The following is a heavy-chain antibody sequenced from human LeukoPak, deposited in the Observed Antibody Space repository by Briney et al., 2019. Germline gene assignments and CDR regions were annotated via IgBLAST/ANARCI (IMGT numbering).Heavy chain of an antibody. V-gene: IGHV3-23*01. J-gene: IGHJ4*02. CDR2: ISGSGDNT. CDR1: GFTFSSYA. CDR3: AKGSYYDSSGSFYFDY. Sequence: GGSLRLSCAASGFTFSSYAMSWVRQAPGKGLGWVSGISGSGDNTYYADSVKGRFTISRDNSKNTLYVQVNSLGTEDAAAYYCAKGSYYDSSGSFYFDYWGQGTLVTVSS. D-gene: IGHD3-22*01.